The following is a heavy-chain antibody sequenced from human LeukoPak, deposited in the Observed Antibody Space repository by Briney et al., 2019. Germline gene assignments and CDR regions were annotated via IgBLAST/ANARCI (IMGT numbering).Heavy chain of an antibody. V-gene: IGHV3-15*01. CDR3: RVVRLRGANWFVP. Sequence: GGSLRLSCAASGVTFPNAWMSWARQAPGKGLEWVGHIKSRADGGTTDYAAPMKGRFTISRDDSRDMLFLQMNSLQTEDTAIYYSRVVRLRGANWFVPWAQGTLVVVSS. CDR1: GVTFPNAW. D-gene: IGHD3-10*01. CDR2: IKSRADGGTT. J-gene: IGHJ5*02.